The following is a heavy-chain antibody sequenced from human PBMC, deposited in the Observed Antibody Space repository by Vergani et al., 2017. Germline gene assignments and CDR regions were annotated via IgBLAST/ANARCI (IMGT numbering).Heavy chain of an antibody. CDR1: GFTFDDYA. Sequence: EVQLVESGGGLVQPGRSLRLSCAASGFTFDDYAMHWVRQAPGKGLEWVSGISWNSGSIGYADSVKGRFTISRDNAKNSLYLQMNSLRAEDTALYYCAKDLHVNEGVLEFGGSCFDYWGQGTLVTVSS. D-gene: IGHD4-23*01. CDR2: ISWNSGSI. V-gene: IGHV3-9*01. J-gene: IGHJ4*02. CDR3: AKDLHVNEGVLEFGGSCFDY.